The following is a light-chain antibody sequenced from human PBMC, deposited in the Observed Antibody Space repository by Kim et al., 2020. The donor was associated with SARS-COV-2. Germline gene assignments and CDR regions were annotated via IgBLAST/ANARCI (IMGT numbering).Light chain of an antibody. CDR1: QSISSN. Sequence: SVSPEERATLSCRASQSISSNLAWYQQKPGQSPRLLIYGASTRATGIPAKFSGSGSGTEFTLTINSLQSEDFAVYYCQQYDNWWTFGQGTKVDIK. V-gene: IGKV3-15*01. CDR2: GAS. J-gene: IGKJ1*01. CDR3: QQYDNWWT.